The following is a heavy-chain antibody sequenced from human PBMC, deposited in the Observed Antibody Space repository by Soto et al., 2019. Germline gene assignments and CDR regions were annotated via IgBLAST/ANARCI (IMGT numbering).Heavy chain of an antibody. CDR1: GFTFSNSA. CDR2: ISFSGGNT. V-gene: IGHV3-23*01. D-gene: IGHD3-22*01. CDR3: VRGGYYDSSGFNPIDY. Sequence: GSLRLSCATSGFTFSNSAMSWVRQAPGKGLEWVSFISFSGGNTYYADSVKGRFTISRDNAKNSLYLQMNSLRVEDTALYYCVRGGYYDSSGFNPIDYWGQGTLVTVSS. J-gene: IGHJ4*02.